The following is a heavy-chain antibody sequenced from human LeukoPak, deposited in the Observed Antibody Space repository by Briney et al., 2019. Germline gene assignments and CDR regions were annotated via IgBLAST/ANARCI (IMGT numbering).Heavy chain of an antibody. CDR3: VRDTASSTVGVDY. D-gene: IGHD3-16*01. Sequence: GGSLRLSCAASGFTFSSYEMNWVRQAPGKGLEWVSYISSSGSTIYYADSVKGRFTISRDSAKNSLYLQMNSLRAEDTAVYYCVRDTASSTVGVDYWGQGTLVTVSS. CDR1: GFTFSSYE. J-gene: IGHJ4*02. CDR2: ISSSGSTI. V-gene: IGHV3-48*03.